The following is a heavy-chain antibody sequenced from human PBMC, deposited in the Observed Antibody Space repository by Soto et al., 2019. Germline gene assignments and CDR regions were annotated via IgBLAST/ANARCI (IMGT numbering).Heavy chain of an antibody. D-gene: IGHD3-10*01. V-gene: IGHV1-18*01. CDR2: ISAYNGNT. Sequence: VSGKVSCKASGYTFTSYGISWVRQAPGQGLEWMGWISAYNGNTNYAQKLQGRVTMTTDTSTSTAYMELRSLRSDDTAVYYCARDNAWFGELPFDYWGQGTLVTVSS. J-gene: IGHJ4*02. CDR1: GYTFTSYG. CDR3: ARDNAWFGELPFDY.